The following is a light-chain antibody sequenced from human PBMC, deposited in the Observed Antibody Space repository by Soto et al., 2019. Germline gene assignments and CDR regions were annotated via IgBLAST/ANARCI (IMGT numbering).Light chain of an antibody. Sequence: QSVLTQPPSVSGAPGQRVTISCTRSSSNIGAGYDVHWYQQLPGTAPKLLIYGNSNPPSGVPDRFSGSKSGTSASLAITGLQAEDEADYYCQSYDSSLSALFGGGTKLTVL. V-gene: IGLV1-40*01. J-gene: IGLJ3*02. CDR1: SSNIGAGYD. CDR3: QSYDSSLSAL. CDR2: GNS.